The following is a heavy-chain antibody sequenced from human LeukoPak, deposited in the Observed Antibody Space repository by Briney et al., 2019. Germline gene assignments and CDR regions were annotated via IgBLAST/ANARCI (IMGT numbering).Heavy chain of an antibody. Sequence: ASVKVSCKASGYTFTSYYMHWVRQAPGQGLEWMGWINPNSGGTNYAQKFQGRVTMTRDTSISTAYMELSRLRSDDTAVYYCARDMVVAAGWFDYWGQGTLVTVSS. CDR1: GYTFTSYY. V-gene: IGHV1-2*02. D-gene: IGHD2-15*01. CDR2: INPNSGGT. J-gene: IGHJ4*02. CDR3: ARDMVVAAGWFDY.